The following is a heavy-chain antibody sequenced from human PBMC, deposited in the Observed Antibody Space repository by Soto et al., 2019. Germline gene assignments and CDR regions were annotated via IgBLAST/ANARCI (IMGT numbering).Heavy chain of an antibody. CDR3: AREDDFWSGYPDDFDY. CDR2: ISSSSSTI. CDR1: GFTFSSYS. Sequence: EVQLVESGGGLVQPGGSLRLSCAASGFTFSSYSMNWVRQAPGKGLEWVSYISSSSSTIYYADSVKGRFTISRDNAKNSLYLQMNSLRAEDTAVYYCAREDDFWSGYPDDFDYWGQGTLVTVSS. D-gene: IGHD3-3*01. J-gene: IGHJ4*02. V-gene: IGHV3-48*01.